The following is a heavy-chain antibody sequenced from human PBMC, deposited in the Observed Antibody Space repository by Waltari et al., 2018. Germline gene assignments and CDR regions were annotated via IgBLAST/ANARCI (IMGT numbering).Heavy chain of an antibody. CDR2: INGDGSEK. Sequence: QLVESGGGSVQPGGSLRLSCAASRFTFSTNSMTWVRRAPGEGLEWVANINGDGSEKYYMDAVRGRVTISRDNAENSLELQMNSLKVEDTGVYYCARYYETAGYYFPLGPFDIWGQGTTVTVSS. J-gene: IGHJ3*02. CDR1: RFTFSTNS. D-gene: IGHD3-9*01. CDR3: ARYYETAGYYFPLGPFDI. V-gene: IGHV3-7*01.